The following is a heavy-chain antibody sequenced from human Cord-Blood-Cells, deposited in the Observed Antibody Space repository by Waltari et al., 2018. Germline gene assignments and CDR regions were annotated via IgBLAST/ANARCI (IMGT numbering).Heavy chain of an antibody. CDR1: GFTFSGSA. J-gene: IGHJ4*02. V-gene: IGHV3-73*02. CDR3: TSQQVGATKACY. CDR2: IRSKANSYAT. Sequence: EVQLVESGGGLVQPGGSLKLSCAASGFTFSGSAMHWVRQASGKGLEWVGRIRSKANSYATAYAASVKGRFTISRDDSKNTAYLQMNSLKTEDTVVYYCTSQQVGATKACYWGQGTLVTVSS. D-gene: IGHD1-26*01.